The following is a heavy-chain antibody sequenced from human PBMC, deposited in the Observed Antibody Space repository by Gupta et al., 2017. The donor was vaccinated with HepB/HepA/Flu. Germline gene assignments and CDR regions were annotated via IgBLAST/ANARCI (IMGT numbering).Heavy chain of an antibody. J-gene: IGHJ4*02. V-gene: IGHV4-34*01. D-gene: IGHD6-13*01. CDR2: INHSGST. CDR3: ARGLKDSSSWYRLDY. CDR1: GGSFSGYY. Sequence: QVQLQQWGAGLLKPSETLSLTCAVYGGSFSGYYWSWIRQPPGKGLEWIGEINHSGSTNYNPSLKSRVTISVDTSKNQFSLKLSSVTAADTAVYYCARGLKDSSSWYRLDYWGQGTLVTVSS.